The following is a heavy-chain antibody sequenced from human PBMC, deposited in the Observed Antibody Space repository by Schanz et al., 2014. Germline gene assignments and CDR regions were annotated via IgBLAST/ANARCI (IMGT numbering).Heavy chain of an antibody. V-gene: IGHV3-30*04. CDR1: GFTFRGHA. J-gene: IGHJ4*02. D-gene: IGHD1-1*01. Sequence: QVQLVESGGGVVQPGTSLRLSCAASGFTFRGHAMHWVRQAPGKGLEWVSIVSHDGFTKHYADSVRGRFTLSRDNSKNTVYLQMNSLRAEDTAVYYCARELLESPLFDYWGQGTLVTVSS. CDR2: VSHDGFTK. CDR3: ARELLESPLFDY.